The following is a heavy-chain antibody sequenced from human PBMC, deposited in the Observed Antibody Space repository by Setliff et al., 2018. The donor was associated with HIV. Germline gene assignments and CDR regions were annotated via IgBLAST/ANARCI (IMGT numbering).Heavy chain of an antibody. CDR3: ASAGSGTRAPPRY. D-gene: IGHD1-1*01. J-gene: IGHJ4*02. CDR1: GGSISSYY. V-gene: IGHV4-59*01. CDR2: IFYSGST. Sequence: SETLSLTCTVSGGSISSYYWSWIRQPPGEGLEWIGYIFYSGSTNYNPSLKRRVTISLDTSKKQFSLKLTSVTASDTAGYYCASAGSGTRAPPRYWGQGTLVTVSS.